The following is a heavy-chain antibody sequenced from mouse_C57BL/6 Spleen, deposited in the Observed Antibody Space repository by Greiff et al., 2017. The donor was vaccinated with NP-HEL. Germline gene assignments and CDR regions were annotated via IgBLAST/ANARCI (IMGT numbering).Heavy chain of an antibody. Sequence: QVQLQQPGAELVMPGASVKLSCKASGYTFTSYWMHWVKQRPGQGLEWIGEIDPSDSYTNYNQKFKGKSTLTVDKSSSTAYMQLSSLTSEDSAVYYCARGDYYGSSFAYWGQGTLVTVSA. V-gene: IGHV1-69*01. CDR1: GYTFTSYW. D-gene: IGHD1-1*01. CDR3: ARGDYYGSSFAY. J-gene: IGHJ3*01. CDR2: IDPSDSYT.